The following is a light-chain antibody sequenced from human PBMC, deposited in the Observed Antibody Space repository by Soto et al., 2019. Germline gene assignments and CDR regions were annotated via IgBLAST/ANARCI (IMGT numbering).Light chain of an antibody. V-gene: IGLV1-47*01. CDR2: RNN. J-gene: IGLJ1*01. CDR1: TSNIGSNY. Sequence: QSVLTQPPSASGTPGQGVTISCSGSTSNIGSNYVYWYQQLPGTAPKLLIYRNNQRPSGVPDRFSGSKSGTSASLAISGLRSDDEAGYFCATWDDSLNGFYVFGTGTKATVL. CDR3: ATWDDSLNGFYV.